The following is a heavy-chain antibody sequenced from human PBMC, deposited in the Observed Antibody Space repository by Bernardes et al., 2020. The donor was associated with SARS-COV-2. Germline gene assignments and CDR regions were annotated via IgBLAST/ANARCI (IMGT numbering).Heavy chain of an antibody. CDR2: IKQDGSEK. Sequence: GSLRLSCAASGFTFSSYWMSWVRQAPGKGLEWVANIKQDGSEKYYVDSVKGRFTISRDNAKNSLYLQMNSLRAEDTAVYYCARANNDFWSGGDIWDYWGQGTLVTVSS. CDR3: ARANNDFWSGGDIWDY. J-gene: IGHJ4*02. V-gene: IGHV3-7*03. D-gene: IGHD3-3*01. CDR1: GFTFSSYW.